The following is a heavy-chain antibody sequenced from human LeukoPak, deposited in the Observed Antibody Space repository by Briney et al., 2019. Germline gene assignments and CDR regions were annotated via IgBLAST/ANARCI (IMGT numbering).Heavy chain of an antibody. CDR1: GGSISSGSYY. V-gene: IGHV4-61*02. Sequence: SQTLSLTCTVSGGSISSGSYYWSWIRQPAGKGLEWIGRIYTSGSTNYNPSLKSRVTISVDTSKNQFSLKLSSVTAADTAVYYCARSGSSRWLYYFDYWGQGTLVTVSS. D-gene: IGHD5-24*01. J-gene: IGHJ4*02. CDR2: IYTSGST. CDR3: ARSGSSRWLYYFDY.